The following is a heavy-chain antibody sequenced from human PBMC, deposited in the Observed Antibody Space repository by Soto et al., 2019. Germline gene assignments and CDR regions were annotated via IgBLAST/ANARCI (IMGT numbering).Heavy chain of an antibody. CDR3: ARDSSVVVPAAIPYYYGMDV. J-gene: IGHJ6*02. Sequence: EVQLVESGGGLVKPGGSLRLSCAASGFTFSSYSMNWVRQAPGKGLEWVSSISSSSSYIYYADSVKGRFTISRDNAKNSLCLQMNSLRAEDTAVYYCARDSSVVVPAAIPYYYGMDVWGQGTTVTVSS. V-gene: IGHV3-21*01. D-gene: IGHD2-2*02. CDR1: GFTFSSYS. CDR2: ISSSSSYI.